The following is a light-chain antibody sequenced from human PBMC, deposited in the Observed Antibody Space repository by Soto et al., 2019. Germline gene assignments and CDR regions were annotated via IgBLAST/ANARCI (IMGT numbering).Light chain of an antibody. CDR3: SSYTSSSTC. Sequence: QSALTQPASVSGSPGQSITISCTGTSSDVGGYNYVSWYQQHPGKAPKLMIYEVSNRPSGVSNRFSGSKSGNTASLTISGLQAEDEADYYCSSYTSSSTCLGTGTKVTVL. CDR2: EVS. V-gene: IGLV2-14*01. CDR1: SSDVGGYNY. J-gene: IGLJ1*01.